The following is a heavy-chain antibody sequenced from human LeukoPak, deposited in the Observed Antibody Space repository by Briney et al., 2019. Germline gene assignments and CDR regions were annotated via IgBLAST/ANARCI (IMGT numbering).Heavy chain of an antibody. CDR1: GFTFRIYW. Sequence: PGGSLRLSCAASGFTFRIYWMYCVRHAPGKGLVWVSRISSDGSSTIYADSVKGRFTMSRENAYNTLYLQMHSLRGEDTAVYYCARQWELTGAYYKDISVTVTTVTVSS. D-gene: IGHD1-26*01. CDR2: ISSDGSST. CDR3: ARQWELTGAYYKDI. J-gene: IGHJ6*03. V-gene: IGHV3-74*01.